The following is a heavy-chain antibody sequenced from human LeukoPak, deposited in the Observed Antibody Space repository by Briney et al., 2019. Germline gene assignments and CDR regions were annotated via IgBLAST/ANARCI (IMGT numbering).Heavy chain of an antibody. V-gene: IGHV4-31*03. J-gene: IGHJ4*02. CDR1: GGSIISYGYY. CDR3: ARDRMDTALAFFFDY. CDR2: IFYNGTT. D-gene: IGHD5-18*01. Sequence: SETLSLTCSVSGGSIISYGYYWAWIRQYPGKGLEWIGNIFYNGTTYYNPSFKGRVTVSGDTSKNQFSLNLNSLTAADTAVYYCARDRMDTALAFFFDYWGQGTLVTVSS.